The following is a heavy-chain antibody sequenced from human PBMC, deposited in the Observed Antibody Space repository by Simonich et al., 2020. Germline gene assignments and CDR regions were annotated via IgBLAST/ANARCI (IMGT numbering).Heavy chain of an antibody. CDR2: INPNRGGT. D-gene: IGHD7-27*01. CDR1: GYTFTGYY. V-gene: IGHV1-2*02. J-gene: IGHJ6*03. Sequence: QVQLVQSGAEVKKPGASVTVSCKASGYTFTGYYMHWVRQAPGQGLEWVGWINPNRGGTNYAQKCQGRVTMTRDKSISTAYMELSRLRSDDTAVYYCARGALTGDYYYMDVWGKGTTVTVSS. CDR3: ARGALTGDYYYMDV.